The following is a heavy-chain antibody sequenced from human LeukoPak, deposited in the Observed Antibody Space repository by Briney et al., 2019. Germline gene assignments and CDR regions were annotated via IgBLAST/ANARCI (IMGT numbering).Heavy chain of an antibody. Sequence: ASVKVSCKASGGTFSSYAISWVRQAPGQGLEWMGGIIPIFGTANYAQKFQGRVTITADESTSTACMELSSLRSEDTAVYYCARVMGYYYGSGSYVDYWGQGTLVTVPS. J-gene: IGHJ4*02. CDR2: IIPIFGTA. D-gene: IGHD3-10*01. CDR3: ARVMGYYYGSGSYVDY. V-gene: IGHV1-69*13. CDR1: GGTFSSYA.